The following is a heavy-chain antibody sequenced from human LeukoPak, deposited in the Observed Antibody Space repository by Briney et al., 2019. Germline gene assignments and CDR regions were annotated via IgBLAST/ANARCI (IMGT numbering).Heavy chain of an antibody. V-gene: IGHV3-23*01. CDR3: ARDDILTDAFDI. J-gene: IGHJ3*02. CDR1: GFTFSSYA. Sequence: GGSLRLSCAASGFTFSSYAMSWVRQAPGKGLEWVSAISGSGGSTYYADSVKGRFTISRDNSKNSLYLQMNSLRAEDTAVYYCARDDILTDAFDIWGQGTMVTVSS. CDR2: ISGSGGST. D-gene: IGHD3-9*01.